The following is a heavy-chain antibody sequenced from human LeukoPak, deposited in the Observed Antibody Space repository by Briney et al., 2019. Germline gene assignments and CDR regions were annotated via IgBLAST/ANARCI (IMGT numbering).Heavy chain of an antibody. CDR3: AREKYDSELPDY. J-gene: IGHJ4*02. D-gene: IGHD5-24*01. CDR2: INPKSGAT. CDR1: GYTFSDYY. V-gene: IGHV1-2*02. Sequence: ASVKVSCKASGYTFSDYYMHWVRQAPGQGLEWMGWINPKSGATNSAQKFQGRVTMTRDASISTVYMELSRLTSDDTAVYYCAREKYDSELPDYWGQGTPVTVSS.